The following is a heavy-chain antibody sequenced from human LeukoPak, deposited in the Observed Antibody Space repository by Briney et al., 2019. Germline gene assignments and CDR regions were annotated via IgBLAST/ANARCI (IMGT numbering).Heavy chain of an antibody. J-gene: IGHJ3*02. V-gene: IGHV1-2*02. CDR2: INPYSGGT. CDR1: GYAFTGYY. Sequence: GASVKVSCKASGYAFTGYYMHWVRQTPGQGLEWMGWINPYSGGTNFAQKFQGRVTMTRDTSISTVYMELSRLRSDDTAVYYCARGAHSSSWLAFDIWGQGTMVTVSS. D-gene: IGHD6-13*01. CDR3: ARGAHSSSWLAFDI.